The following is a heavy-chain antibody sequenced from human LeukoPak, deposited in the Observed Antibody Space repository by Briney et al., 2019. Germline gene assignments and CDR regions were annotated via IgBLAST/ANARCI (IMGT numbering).Heavy chain of an antibody. Sequence: GGSLRLSCAASGFTFSSYGMHWVRQAPGKGLEWVAVISYDGSNKYYADSVKGRFTISRDNSKNTLYLQMNSLRAEDTAAYYCAKDAITFYDSSGYYGENWFDPWGQGTLVTVSS. CDR1: GFTFSSYG. J-gene: IGHJ5*02. CDR2: ISYDGSNK. D-gene: IGHD3-22*01. CDR3: AKDAITFYDSSGYYGENWFDP. V-gene: IGHV3-30*18.